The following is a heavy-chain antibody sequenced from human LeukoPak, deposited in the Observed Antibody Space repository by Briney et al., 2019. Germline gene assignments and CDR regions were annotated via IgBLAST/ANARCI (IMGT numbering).Heavy chain of an antibody. V-gene: IGHV4-59*01. CDR2: MYNSGST. CDR3: ARGNYYDSSGYYG. J-gene: IGHJ4*02. Sequence: SETLSLTCTVSGGSISSYHWSWFRQAPGKGLEWIGYMYNSGSTNFNPSLKSRVTISVDTSKNQFSLKLSSVTAADTAVYYCARGNYYDSSGYYGWGQGTLVTVSS. D-gene: IGHD3-22*01. CDR1: GGSISSYH.